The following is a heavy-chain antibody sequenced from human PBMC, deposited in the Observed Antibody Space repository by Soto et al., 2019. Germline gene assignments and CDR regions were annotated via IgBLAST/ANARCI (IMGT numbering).Heavy chain of an antibody. CDR3: ARVCGGDCHYGMDV. CDR2: IYYSGST. J-gene: IGHJ6*02. Sequence: PSETLSLTCTVSGGSISSGGYYWSWIRQHPGKCLEWIGYIYYSGSTYYNPSLKSRVTISVDTSKNQFSLKLSSVTAADTAVYYCARVCGGDCHYGMDVWGQGTTVTVSS. CDR1: GGSISSGGYY. D-gene: IGHD2-21*02. V-gene: IGHV4-31*03.